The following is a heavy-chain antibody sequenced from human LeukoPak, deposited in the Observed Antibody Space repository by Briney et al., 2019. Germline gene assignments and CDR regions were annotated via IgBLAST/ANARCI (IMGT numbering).Heavy chain of an antibody. D-gene: IGHD3-10*01. CDR3: ASKVGGYYYGSGSYPAFDY. CDR1: GGSISSGDYY. V-gene: IGHV4-30-4*01. CDR2: IYYSGST. J-gene: IGHJ4*02. Sequence: SETLSLTCTVSGGSISSGDYYWSWIRQPPGKGLEWIGYIYYSGSTYYNPSLKSRVTISVDTSKNQFSLKLSSVTAADTAVYYCASKVGGYYYGSGSYPAFDYWGQGTLVTVSS.